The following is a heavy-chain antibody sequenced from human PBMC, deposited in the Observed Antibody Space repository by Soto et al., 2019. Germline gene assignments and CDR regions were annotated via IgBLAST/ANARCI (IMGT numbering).Heavy chain of an antibody. J-gene: IGHJ4*02. CDR1: GGTFSSYA. V-gene: IGHV1-69*06. CDR3: AREVYYDSSGPQPFDY. Sequence: SVKVSCKASGGTFSSYAISWVRQAPGQGLEWMGGIIPIFGTANYAQKFQGRVTITADKSTSTAYMELSSLRSEDTAVYYCAREVYYDSSGPQPFDYWGQGTLVTVSS. D-gene: IGHD3-22*01. CDR2: IIPIFGTA.